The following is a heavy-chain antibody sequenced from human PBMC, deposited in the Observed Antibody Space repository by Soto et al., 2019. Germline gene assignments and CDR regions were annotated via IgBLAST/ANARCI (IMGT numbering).Heavy chain of an antibody. J-gene: IGHJ3*02. Sequence: QVQLVQSGAEVKKPGASVKVSCKASGYTFTSYGISWVRQAPGQGLEWMGWISAYNGNTNYAQKLQGRVTMTTDTSTXPXYMXXXXXXXXXXXXXXCARVKRAGVEFAFDIWGQGTMVTVSS. CDR3: ARVKRAGVEFAFDI. D-gene: IGHD3-10*01. CDR1: GYTFTSYG. CDR2: ISAYNGNT. V-gene: IGHV1-18*01.